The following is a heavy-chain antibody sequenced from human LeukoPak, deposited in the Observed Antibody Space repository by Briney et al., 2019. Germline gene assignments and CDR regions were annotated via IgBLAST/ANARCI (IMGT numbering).Heavy chain of an antibody. V-gene: IGHV4-30-2*01. J-gene: IGHJ4*02. D-gene: IGHD6-13*01. CDR3: ARHNSSWYFSDY. CDR2: IYHSGST. Sequence: SETLSLTCAVSGDSISSGGYSWRWIRQPPGKGLEWIGYIYHSGSTYYNPSLKSRVTISVDRSKNQFSLKLSSVTAADTAVYYCARHNSSWYFSDYWGRGTLVTVSS. CDR1: GDSISSGGYS.